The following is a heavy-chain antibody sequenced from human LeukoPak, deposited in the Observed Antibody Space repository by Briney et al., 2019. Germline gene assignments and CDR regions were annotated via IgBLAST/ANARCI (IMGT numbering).Heavy chain of an antibody. CDR3: AKRLSFGVAIGDFDY. Sequence: GRSLRLSCAASGFTFSSYAMHWVRQAPGKGLEWVAVISYDGSNKYYADSVKGRFTISRDSSMETLYLQMNSLRAEDTATYFCAKRLSFGVAIGDFDYWGQGTLVTVSS. CDR2: ISYDGSNK. V-gene: IGHV3-30*04. D-gene: IGHD3-3*01. CDR1: GFTFSSYA. J-gene: IGHJ4*02.